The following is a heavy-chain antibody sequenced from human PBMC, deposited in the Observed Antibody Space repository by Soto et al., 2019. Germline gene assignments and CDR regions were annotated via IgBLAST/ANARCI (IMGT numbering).Heavy chain of an antibody. CDR3: AEDINYFDY. V-gene: IGHV3-23*01. CDR2: ISSNGGDT. Sequence: GGSLRLSCKVSGFTFDSYAMTWVRQAPGKGLEWVSSISSNGGDTYYADSVKGRFTISRASSNNTLFLQMSGLRADDTAVYYCAEDINYFDYWGQGALVTVSS. J-gene: IGHJ4*02. CDR1: GFTFDSYA.